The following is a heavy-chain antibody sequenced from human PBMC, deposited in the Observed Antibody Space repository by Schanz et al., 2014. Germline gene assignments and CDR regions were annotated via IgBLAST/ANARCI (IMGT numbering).Heavy chain of an antibody. Sequence: QVHLVQSGAEVKKPGSSVKVSCKASGGTFSTYTISWVRQAPGQGLEWMGRIIPVLAIADYAQKFQGRVTITADKTTSTASMELSSLRSEDTAVYYCARGPSQGYSYGHNIETYYYGMDVWGQGTTVTVSS. V-gene: IGHV1-69*02. D-gene: IGHD5-18*01. CDR3: ARGPSQGYSYGHNIETYYYGMDV. J-gene: IGHJ6*02. CDR1: GGTFSTYT. CDR2: IIPVLAIA.